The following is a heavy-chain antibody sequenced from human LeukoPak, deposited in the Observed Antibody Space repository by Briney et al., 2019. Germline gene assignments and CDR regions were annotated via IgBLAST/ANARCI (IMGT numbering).Heavy chain of an antibody. J-gene: IGHJ5*02. CDR2: IYYSGST. CDR1: GGSFSGYY. D-gene: IGHD6-6*01. V-gene: IGHV4-59*01. Sequence: PSETLSLTCAVYGGSFSGYYWSWIRQPPGKGLEWIGYIYYSGSTNYNPSLKSRVTISVDTSKNQFSLKLSSVTAADTAMYYCARSRRIACSSSYNWFDPWGQGTLVTVSS. CDR3: ARSRRIACSSSYNWFDP.